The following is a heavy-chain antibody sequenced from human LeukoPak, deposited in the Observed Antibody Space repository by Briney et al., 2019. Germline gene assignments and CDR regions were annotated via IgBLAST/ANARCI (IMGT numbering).Heavy chain of an antibody. D-gene: IGHD3-22*01. CDR2: IYYSGST. CDR3: ARVSVGAVRYYYDSSGYYDLGAFDI. Sequence: NPSETLSLTCSVSGGSISSSSYYWGWIRQPPGKGLEWIGYIYYSGSTNYNPSLKSRVTISVDTSKNQFSLKLSSVTAADTAVYYCARVSVGAVRYYYDSSGYYDLGAFDIWGQGTMVTVSS. V-gene: IGHV4-61*05. CDR1: GGSISSSSYY. J-gene: IGHJ3*02.